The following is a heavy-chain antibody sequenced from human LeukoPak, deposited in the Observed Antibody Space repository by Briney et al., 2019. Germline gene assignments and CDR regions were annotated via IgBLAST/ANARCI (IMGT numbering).Heavy chain of an antibody. CDR3: ARHILLWFGELSPNWFDP. Sequence: PSETLSLTCTVSGGSISSYYWSWIRQPPGKGLEWIGYIYYSGSTNYNPSLKSRVTISVDTSKNQFSLKLSSVTAADTAVYYCARHILLWFGELSPNWFDPWGQGTLVTASS. J-gene: IGHJ5*02. CDR2: IYYSGST. D-gene: IGHD3-10*01. V-gene: IGHV4-59*08. CDR1: GGSISSYY.